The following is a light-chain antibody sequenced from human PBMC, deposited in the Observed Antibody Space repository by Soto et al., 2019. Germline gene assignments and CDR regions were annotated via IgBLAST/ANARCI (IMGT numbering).Light chain of an antibody. V-gene: IGLV1-47*02. CDR1: RSNIGRNY. Sequence: QSVLTQPPSASGTPGQRVSISCSGSRSNIGRNYVYWYQQLPGTAPKLLIHSNNNRPSGVPDRFSGSKSGTSASLAIAGLQADDEADYYCQSYDPTLRTSLFGGGTKLTVL. J-gene: IGLJ2*01. CDR3: QSYDPTLRTSL. CDR2: SNN.